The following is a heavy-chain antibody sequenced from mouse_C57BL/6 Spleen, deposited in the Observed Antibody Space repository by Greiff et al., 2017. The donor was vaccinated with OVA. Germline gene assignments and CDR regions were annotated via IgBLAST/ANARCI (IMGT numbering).Heavy chain of an antibody. D-gene: IGHD1-1*01. Sequence: QVQLQQSGPELVKPGASVKISCKASGYAFSSSWMNWVKQRPGKGLEWIGRIYPGDGDTNYNGKFKGKATLTADKSSSTAYMQLSSLTSADSAVNFGARDYGSSYWYFDVWGTGTTVTVSS. CDR3: ARDYGSSYWYFDV. V-gene: IGHV1-82*01. CDR2: IYPGDGDT. J-gene: IGHJ1*03. CDR1: GYAFSSSW.